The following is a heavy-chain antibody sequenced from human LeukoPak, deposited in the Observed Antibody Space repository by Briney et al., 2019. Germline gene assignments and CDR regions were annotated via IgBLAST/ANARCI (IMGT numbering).Heavy chain of an antibody. V-gene: IGHV3-23*01. CDR2: ISSSGST. CDR1: GLTFSSHT. Sequence: GGSLRLSCAASGLTFSSHTMSWVRQAPGKGLEWVSAISSSGSTYYADSVKGRFTISRDNSKNTLYLQMNSLRAEGTAVYYCPKGGHYDYWGQGILVTVSS. J-gene: IGHJ4*02. D-gene: IGHD3-16*01. CDR3: PKGGHYDY.